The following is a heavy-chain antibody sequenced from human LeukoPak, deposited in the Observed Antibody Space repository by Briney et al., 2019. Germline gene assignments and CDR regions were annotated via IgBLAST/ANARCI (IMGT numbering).Heavy chain of an antibody. Sequence: PSETLSLTCTVSGGSMSSDYWCWIRQSPGMGLEWIGHFKHDGSTGYNPSLKSRATISVDRSKNLFSLKVNSVTAADTAVYYCATVDVESDIDYWGQGTLVTVSS. CDR1: GGSMSSDY. CDR2: FKHDGST. D-gene: IGHD2-21*02. V-gene: IGHV4-59*01. J-gene: IGHJ4*02. CDR3: ATVDVESDIDY.